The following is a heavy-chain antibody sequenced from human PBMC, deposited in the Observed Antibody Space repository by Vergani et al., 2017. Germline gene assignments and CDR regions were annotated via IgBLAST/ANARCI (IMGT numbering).Heavy chain of an antibody. CDR2: IKQDGSEK. J-gene: IGHJ2*01. V-gene: IGHV3-7*03. CDR1: GFTFSSYW. D-gene: IGHD3-3*01. CDR3: VSDFWSGYSEATNWYFDL. Sequence: EVQLVESGGGLVQPGGSLRLSCAASGFTFSSYWMSWVRQAPGKGLEWVANIKQDGSEKYYVDSVKGRFTIPRDNAKNSLYLQMNSLRAEDTAVYYCVSDFWSGYSEATNWYFDLWGRGTLVTVSS.